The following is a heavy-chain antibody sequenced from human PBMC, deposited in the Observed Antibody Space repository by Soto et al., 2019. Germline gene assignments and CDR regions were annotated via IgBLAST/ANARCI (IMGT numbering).Heavy chain of an antibody. V-gene: IGHV3-23*01. Sequence: PWGSLRLSCAASGFTFISYAIICFRHSPFKWLEWVSAISGSGGSTYYADSVKGRFTISRDNSKNTLYLQMNSLRAEDTGVYYCARRPENFWSGYPEAFDFWGPGTLVTVSS. CDR2: ISGSGGST. J-gene: IGHJ4*02. CDR3: ARRPENFWSGYPEAFDF. CDR1: GFTFISYA. D-gene: IGHD3-3*01.